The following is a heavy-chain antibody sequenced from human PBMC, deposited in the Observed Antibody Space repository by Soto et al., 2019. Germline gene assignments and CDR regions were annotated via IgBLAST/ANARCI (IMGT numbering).Heavy chain of an antibody. J-gene: IGHJ5*02. CDR1: GGSISSGGYS. V-gene: IGHV4-30-2*01. CDR2: IYHSGST. D-gene: IGHD6-13*01. CDR3: ARGWHGSSWYNWFDP. Sequence: QLQLQESGSGLVKPSQTLSLTCAVSGGSISSGGYSWSWIRQPPGKGLEWIGYIYHSGSTYYNPSLKSRVTMSVDRSKNQFSLKLSSVTAADTAVYYCARGWHGSSWYNWFDPWGQGTLVTVSS.